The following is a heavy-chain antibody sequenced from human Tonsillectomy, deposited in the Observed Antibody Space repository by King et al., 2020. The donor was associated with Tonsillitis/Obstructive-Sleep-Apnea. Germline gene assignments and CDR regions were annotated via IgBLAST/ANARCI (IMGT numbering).Heavy chain of an antibody. CDR3: ARDSLRLGLQGYSSTWYDY. CDR1: GFTFSDYQ. D-gene: IGHD6-13*01. V-gene: IGHV3-11*05. Sequence: VQLVESGGGLVKPGGSLRLSCAASGFTFSDYQMSWIRQAPGKGLEWVSHISSSGIYTNYADSVKGRFTISRDSAKKSLYLQMNSLRAEDTAVYYCARDSLRLGLQGYSSTWYDYWGQGTLVTVSS. CDR2: ISSSGIYT. J-gene: IGHJ4*02.